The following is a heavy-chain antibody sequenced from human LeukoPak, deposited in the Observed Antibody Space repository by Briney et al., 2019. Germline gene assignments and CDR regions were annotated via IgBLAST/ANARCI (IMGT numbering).Heavy chain of an antibody. J-gene: IGHJ4*02. CDR1: GFIFSTHG. D-gene: IGHD1-26*01. Sequence: GGSLRLSCAASGFIFSTHGMYWVRQPPGKGLEWVAATRSDGTTEYYADSVKGRFTISRDNSKNTLYLQMNSLRVEDTAVYFCARGYSGSFDYWGQGTLVTVSS. CDR3: ARGYSGSFDY. CDR2: TRSDGTTE. V-gene: IGHV3-33*01.